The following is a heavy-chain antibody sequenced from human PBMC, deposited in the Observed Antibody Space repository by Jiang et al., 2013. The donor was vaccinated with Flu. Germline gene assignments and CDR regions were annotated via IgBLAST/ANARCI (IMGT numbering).Heavy chain of an antibody. CDR1: GFTFSSYA. CDR3: AKASSGGYYYDGSWYFDL. D-gene: IGHD3-22*01. CDR2: ISGSGGST. J-gene: IGHJ2*01. V-gene: IGHV3-23*04. Sequence: VQLVESGGGLVQPGGSLRLSCAASGFTFSSYAMSWVRQAPGKGLEWVSAISGSGGSTYYADSVKGRFTISRDNSKNTLYLQMNSLRAEDTAVYYCAKASSGGYYYDGSWYFDLWGRGTLVTVSS.